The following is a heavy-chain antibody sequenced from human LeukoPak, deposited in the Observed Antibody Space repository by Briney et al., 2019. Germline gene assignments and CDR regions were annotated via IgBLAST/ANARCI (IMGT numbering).Heavy chain of an antibody. Sequence: GESLKISCKASGYRFTSYWIGWVRQMPGKGLEWMGIIYPADSGTRYSPSFQGQVTISADKSISTAYLQWSSLKASDTAMYYCARHDGSSWYDPFDYWGQGTQVTVSS. CDR1: GYRFTSYW. V-gene: IGHV5-51*01. J-gene: IGHJ4*02. CDR3: ARHDGSSWYDPFDY. CDR2: IYPADSGT. D-gene: IGHD6-13*01.